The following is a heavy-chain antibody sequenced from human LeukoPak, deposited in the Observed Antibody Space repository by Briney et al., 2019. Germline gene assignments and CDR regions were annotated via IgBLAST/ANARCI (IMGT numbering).Heavy chain of an antibody. CDR2: IYSGGST. Sequence: GGSLRLSWAASGFTVSSNYMSWVRQAPGKGLEWVSVIYSGGSTYYADSVKGRFTISRDNSKNTLYLQMNSLRAEDTAVYYCARDIGYWNFDSWGQGTLVTVSS. CDR1: GFTVSSNY. CDR3: ARDIGYWNFDS. J-gene: IGHJ4*02. D-gene: IGHD2-15*01. V-gene: IGHV3-66*01.